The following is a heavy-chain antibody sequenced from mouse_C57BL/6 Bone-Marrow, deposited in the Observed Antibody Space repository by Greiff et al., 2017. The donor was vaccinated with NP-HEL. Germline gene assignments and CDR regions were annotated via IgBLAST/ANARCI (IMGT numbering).Heavy chain of an antibody. V-gene: IGHV3-6*01. CDR1: GYSITSGYY. Sequence: EVQLVESGPGLVKPSQSLSLTCSVTGYSITSGYYWNWIRQFPGNKLEWMGYISYDGSNNYNPSLKNRISITRDTSKNQFFLKLNSVTTEDTATYYCARGELGPPFDYWGQGTTLTVSS. CDR3: ARGELGPPFDY. J-gene: IGHJ2*01. CDR2: ISYDGSN. D-gene: IGHD4-1*01.